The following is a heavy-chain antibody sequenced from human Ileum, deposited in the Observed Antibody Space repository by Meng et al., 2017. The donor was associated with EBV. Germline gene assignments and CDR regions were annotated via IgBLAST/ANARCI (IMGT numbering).Heavy chain of an antibody. CDR2: IYYSGST. V-gene: IGHV4-59*08. J-gene: IGHJ4*02. Sequence: QWQLLESGPGLVKPSETLSLTCTVSGGSISSYYWSWIRQPPGKGLEWFGYIYYSGSTNYNPSLKSRVTISVDTSKNQFSLNLSSVTAADTAVYFCARGGWSLDYWGQGTLVTVSS. D-gene: IGHD2-15*01. CDR1: GGSISSYY. CDR3: ARGGWSLDY.